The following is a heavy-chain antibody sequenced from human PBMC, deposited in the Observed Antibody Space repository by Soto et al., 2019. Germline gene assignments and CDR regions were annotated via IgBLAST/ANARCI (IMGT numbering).Heavy chain of an antibody. CDR3: ARDRGSSWYVGIYYYYGMDV. Sequence: ASVKVSCKASGYTFTSYGISWVRQAPGQGLEWMGWISAYNGNTNYAQKLQGRVTMTTDTSTSTAYMELRSLSSGDTAVYYCARDRGSSWYVGIYYYYGMDVWGQGTTVTVPS. J-gene: IGHJ6*02. CDR2: ISAYNGNT. V-gene: IGHV1-18*01. CDR1: GYTFTSYG. D-gene: IGHD6-13*01.